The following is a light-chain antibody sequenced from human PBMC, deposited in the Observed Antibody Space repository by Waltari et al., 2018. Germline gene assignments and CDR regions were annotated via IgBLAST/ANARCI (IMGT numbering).Light chain of an antibody. CDR3: QKYNSAPRT. J-gene: IGKJ1*01. Sequence: DIQMTQSPSSLSASVGDRVTITCRASQDINNYLAWYQQKPGEVPNLLIYAASTLQSGVPSRFSGSGSGTDFTLTISSLQPEDGATYYCQKYNSAPRTFGQGTKVEIK. CDR2: AAS. CDR1: QDINNY. V-gene: IGKV1-27*01.